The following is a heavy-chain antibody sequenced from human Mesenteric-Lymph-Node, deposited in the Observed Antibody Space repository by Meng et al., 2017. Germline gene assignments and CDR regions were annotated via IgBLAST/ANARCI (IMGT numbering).Heavy chain of an antibody. J-gene: IGHJ4*02. D-gene: IGHD3-3*01. Sequence: SETLSLTCAVYGGSFSGYYWSWIRQPPGKGLEWIGEINHSGSTNYNPSLKSRVTISVDTSKNQFSLKLSSVTAADTAVYYCAKDFRRDNFDYWGQGTLVTVSS. CDR3: AKDFRRDNFDY. CDR1: GGSFSGYY. V-gene: IGHV4-34*01. CDR2: INHSGST.